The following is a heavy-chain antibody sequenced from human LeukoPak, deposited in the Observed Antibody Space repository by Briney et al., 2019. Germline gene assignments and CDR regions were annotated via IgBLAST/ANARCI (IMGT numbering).Heavy chain of an antibody. CDR2: IKTKTDGATT. V-gene: IGHV3-15*01. CDR3: TTATELIVATLPDH. D-gene: IGHD5-12*01. CDR1: GFTFSDVW. J-gene: IGHJ4*02. Sequence: PGGSLGLSCAASGFTFSDVWMTWVRQAPGRGMEWVGRIKTKTDGATTDYAAPVKGRFTILRDDSANMLYLQMTSLRTEDTALYYCTTATELIVATLPDHWGQGTPVTVSS.